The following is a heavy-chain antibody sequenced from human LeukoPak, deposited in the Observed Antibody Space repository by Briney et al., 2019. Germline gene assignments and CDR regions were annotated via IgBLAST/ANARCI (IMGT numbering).Heavy chain of an antibody. CDR2: TSYGGSKK. V-gene: IGHV3-30-3*01. Sequence: GGSLRLSFEGSGFTFSSYAIHWVRQAPGKGLEWVAITSYGGSKKYYADSVEGRFTISRDSSKNTLYLQMNSLRVEDTAVYYCARGGSGSYYYYYYYMDVWGKGTTVTVSS. CDR3: ARGGSGSYYYYYYYMDV. D-gene: IGHD5-12*01. J-gene: IGHJ6*03. CDR1: GFTFSSYA.